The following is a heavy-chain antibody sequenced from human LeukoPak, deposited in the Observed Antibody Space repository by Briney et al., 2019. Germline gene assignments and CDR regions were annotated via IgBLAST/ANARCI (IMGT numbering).Heavy chain of an antibody. D-gene: IGHD2-15*01. V-gene: IGHV3-23*01. Sequence: GGSLRLSCAASGFTFSNYGMRWVRQAPGKGLEWVSAISGSAGSTSYADSVKGRFTISRDNSKNTLYLQMNTLRAEDTAVYYCAKLARYCSGGSCYPPDYWGQGTLVTVSS. CDR1: GFTFSNYG. CDR2: ISGSAGST. J-gene: IGHJ4*02. CDR3: AKLARYCSGGSCYPPDY.